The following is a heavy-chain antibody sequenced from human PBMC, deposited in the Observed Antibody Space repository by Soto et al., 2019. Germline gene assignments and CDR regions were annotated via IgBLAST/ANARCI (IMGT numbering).Heavy chain of an antibody. Sequence: QVQLVQSGAKVKKPGASVKVSCKASGYTFTDYYMHWVRQAPGQGLEWMGCINPNSGGTKYVQKFQGWVTMTRDTSINTAYMELRRLRSDDTAVYYCARDFCSGGTCNDFWGQGTLVTVSS. D-gene: IGHD2-15*01. CDR3: ARDFCSGGTCNDF. J-gene: IGHJ4*02. V-gene: IGHV1-2*04. CDR1: GYTFTDYY. CDR2: INPNSGGT.